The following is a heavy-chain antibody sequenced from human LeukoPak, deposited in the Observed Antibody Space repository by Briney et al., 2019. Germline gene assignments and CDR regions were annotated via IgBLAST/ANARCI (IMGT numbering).Heavy chain of an antibody. Sequence: SETLSLTCTVSGGSISSGDYYWSWIRQPPGKGLEWIGYIYYSGSTYYTPSLKSRVTISVDTSKNQFSLKLSSVTAADTAVYYCARGWYRGWFDPWGQGTLVTVSS. CDR3: ARGWYRGWFDP. V-gene: IGHV4-30-4*01. CDR2: IYYSGST. J-gene: IGHJ5*02. D-gene: IGHD1-26*01. CDR1: GGSISSGDYY.